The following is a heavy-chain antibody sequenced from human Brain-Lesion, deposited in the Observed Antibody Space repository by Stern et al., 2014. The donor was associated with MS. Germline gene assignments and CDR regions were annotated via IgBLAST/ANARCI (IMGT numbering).Heavy chain of an antibody. CDR2: INPNTGGT. J-gene: IGHJ6*02. CDR3: ARDQRGITIFGVVTDYYYLGMDV. Sequence: VQLVQSGAEVKKPGASVKVSCKTSGYIFTGYYIHWVRQAPGQGLEWMAWINPNTGGTKYAQKFQGRVTMSRDTSISTAYVELSSLTSDDTAVYYCARDQRGITIFGVVTDYYYLGMDVWGQWTTVTVSS. CDR1: GYIFTGYY. V-gene: IGHV1-2*02. D-gene: IGHD3-3*01.